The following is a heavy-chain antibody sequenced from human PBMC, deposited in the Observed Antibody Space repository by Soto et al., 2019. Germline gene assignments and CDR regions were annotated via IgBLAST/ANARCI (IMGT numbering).Heavy chain of an antibody. V-gene: IGHV4-4*02. Sequence: QVYLQESGPRLVKPSETLSLTCDVSGDSISSYNWWTWVRQTPGKGLEWIGEVYHSGNTNYNPSLKSRVTISVDKSRNQFSLSLTSVTAADTAVYYCARREGDCRGGSCPYYHDWGQGTLVTASS. CDR2: VYHSGNT. D-gene: IGHD2-15*01. J-gene: IGHJ4*02. CDR1: GDSISSYNW. CDR3: ARREGDCRGGSCPYYHD.